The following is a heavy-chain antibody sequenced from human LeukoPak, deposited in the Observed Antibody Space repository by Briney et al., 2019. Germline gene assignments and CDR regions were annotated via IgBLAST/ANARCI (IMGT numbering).Heavy chain of an antibody. CDR1: GYTFTGYY. Sequence: ASVKVSCKASGYTFTGYYMHWVRQAPGQGLEWMGWINPNSGGTNYAQKFQGRVTMTRDTSISTAYMELSRLRSDDTAVYYCARTEWELPSLRDFDYWGQGTLVTVSS. D-gene: IGHD1-26*01. CDR3: ARTEWELPSLRDFDY. V-gene: IGHV1-2*02. J-gene: IGHJ4*02. CDR2: INPNSGGT.